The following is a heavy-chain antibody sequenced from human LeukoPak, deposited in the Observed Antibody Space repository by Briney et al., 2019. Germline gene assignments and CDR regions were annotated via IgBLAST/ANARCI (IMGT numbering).Heavy chain of an antibody. J-gene: IGHJ4*02. CDR1: GFTFSSYN. D-gene: IGHD1-14*01. CDR3: ASEARTFDY. Sequence: GGSLRLSCAASGFTFSSYNMNWVRQAPGKGLEWVSSISSSSSYIYYADSVKGRFTISRDNAKNSLYLQMNSLRAEDTAVYYCASEARTFDYWGQGTLVTVSS. V-gene: IGHV3-21*01. CDR2: ISSSSSYI.